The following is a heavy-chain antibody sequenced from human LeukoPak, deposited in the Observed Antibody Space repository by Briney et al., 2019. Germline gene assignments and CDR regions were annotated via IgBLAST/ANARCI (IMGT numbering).Heavy chain of an antibody. CDR2: IKEDESEK. D-gene: IGHD3-10*01. V-gene: IGHV3-7*01. J-gene: IGHJ4*02. Sequence: PGGSLRLSCIVSGSTFRSHWMSWVRQAPGKGLEWVANIKEDESEKYYVDSVKGRFTISRDNAKNSLYLQMNSLRAEDTAVYYCARDDGSGSCFDYWGQGTLVTVSS. CDR1: GSTFRSHW. CDR3: ARDDGSGSCFDY.